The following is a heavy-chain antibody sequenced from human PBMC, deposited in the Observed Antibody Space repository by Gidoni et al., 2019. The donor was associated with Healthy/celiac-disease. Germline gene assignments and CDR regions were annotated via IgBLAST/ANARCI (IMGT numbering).Heavy chain of an antibody. D-gene: IGHD6-19*01. CDR2: IRYDGSNK. Sequence: QVQLVESGGGVVQPGGSLRLSCAASGFTFSSYGMHWVRQAPGKGLEWVAFIRYDGSNKYYADSVKGRFTISRDNSKNTLYLQMNSLRAEDTAVYYCARTVAGTLDAFDIWGQGTMVTVSS. V-gene: IGHV3-30*02. J-gene: IGHJ3*02. CDR1: GFTFSSYG. CDR3: ARTVAGTLDAFDI.